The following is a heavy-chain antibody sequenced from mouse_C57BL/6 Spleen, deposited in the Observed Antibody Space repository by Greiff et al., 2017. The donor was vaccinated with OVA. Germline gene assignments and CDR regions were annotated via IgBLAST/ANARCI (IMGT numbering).Heavy chain of an antibody. CDR2: IDPSDSET. V-gene: IGHV1-52*01. Sequence: VQLQQPGAELVRPGSSVKLSCKASGYTFTSYWLHWVKQRPIQGLEWIGNIDPSDSETHYNQKFKDKATLTVDKSSSTAYKQLSSLTSEDSAVYYCARSSYYYGSSYEAYWGQGTLVTVSA. CDR1: GYTFTSYW. D-gene: IGHD1-1*01. CDR3: ARSSYYYGSSYEAY. J-gene: IGHJ3*01.